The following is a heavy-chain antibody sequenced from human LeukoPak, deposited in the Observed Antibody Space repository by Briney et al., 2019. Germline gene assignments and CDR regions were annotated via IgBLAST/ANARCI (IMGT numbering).Heavy chain of an antibody. Sequence: GGSLRLSCAASGFTFSSYAMHRVRQAPGKGLEWVAVISYDGSNKYYADSVKGRFTISRDNSKNTLYLQMNSLRAEDTAVYYCAREFGDPVVYWVQGTLVTVSS. J-gene: IGHJ4*02. CDR3: AREFGDPVVY. CDR1: GFTFSSYA. CDR2: ISYDGSNK. D-gene: IGHD3-10*01. V-gene: IGHV3-30*04.